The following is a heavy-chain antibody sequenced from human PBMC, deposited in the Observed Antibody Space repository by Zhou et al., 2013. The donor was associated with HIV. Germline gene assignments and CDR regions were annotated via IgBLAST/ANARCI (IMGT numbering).Heavy chain of an antibody. CDR3: ARDLTYHYESSGYPSGNYYVDV. V-gene: IGHV1-2*02. CDR1: GYTFNDHL. D-gene: IGHD3-22*01. J-gene: IGHJ6*03. Sequence: QVHLKQSGAVVKKPGASVRVSCEASGYTFNDHLIQWVRHIPGKGLEWMGWINPGAYGAVSYARNFQGRVTLTRRSTLDTDTAYMDLKRLTSDDTAVYYCARDLTYHYESSGYPSGNYYVDVWGKGTTVTVSS. CDR2: INPGAYGAV.